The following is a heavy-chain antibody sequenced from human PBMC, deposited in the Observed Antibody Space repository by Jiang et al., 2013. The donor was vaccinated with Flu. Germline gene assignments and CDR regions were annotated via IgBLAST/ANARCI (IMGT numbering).Heavy chain of an antibody. V-gene: IGHV1-69*06. D-gene: IGHD3-10*01. CDR1: GGTFSSYA. Sequence: SGAEVKKPGSSVKVSCKASGGTFSSYAISWVRQAPGQGLEWMGGIIPIFGTANYAQKFQGRVTITADKSTSTAYMELSSLRSEDTAVYYCARGGNRGPQSGLNWFDPWGQGTLVTLSS. J-gene: IGHJ5*02. CDR3: ARGGNRGPQSGLNWFDP. CDR2: IIPIFGTA.